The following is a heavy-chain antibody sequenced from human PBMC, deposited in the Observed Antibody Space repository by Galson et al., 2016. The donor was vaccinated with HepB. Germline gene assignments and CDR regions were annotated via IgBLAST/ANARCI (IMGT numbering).Heavy chain of an antibody. V-gene: IGHV5-51*01. CDR2: IRASAAEV. Sequence: QSGAEVKQPGDSLRIACNVSLSSFSGFWVAWVRLRPGLGLQLLGIIRASAAEVKIGPSVRGHISMSLDKTIKTAYLHLSGLEVSDTGIYYCSRQVDSPLLRRALDVWGRGTPVTVS. D-gene: IGHD4-11*01. J-gene: IGHJ3*01. CDR1: LSSFSGFW. CDR3: SRQVDSPLLRRALDV.